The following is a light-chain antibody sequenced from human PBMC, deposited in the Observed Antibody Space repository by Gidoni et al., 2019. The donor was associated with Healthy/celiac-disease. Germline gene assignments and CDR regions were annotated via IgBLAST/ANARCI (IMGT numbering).Light chain of an antibody. J-gene: IGKJ4*01. CDR3: QQYGSSPLT. V-gene: IGKV3-20*01. Sequence: EIALTQSPCTLSLSPGERATLSCRASQSVSSSYLAWYQQKPGQAPRLLIYGASSRATGIPDRFSGSGSGTDFTLTISRLEPEDFAVYYCQQYGSSPLTFGGGTKVEIK. CDR1: QSVSSSY. CDR2: GAS.